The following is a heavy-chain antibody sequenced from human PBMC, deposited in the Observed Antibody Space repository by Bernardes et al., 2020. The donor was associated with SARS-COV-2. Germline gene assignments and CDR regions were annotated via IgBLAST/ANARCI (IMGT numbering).Heavy chain of an antibody. Sequence: GGSLRLSCAASGFTFSKTSMSWVRQSPEKGLEWIASITGPASSTFYAASVKGRFTISRDNSNNMVFLQLDRLRAEDSATYYCALRHSNMVMYYFDFWGHGTQVSVSS. CDR1: GFTFSKTS. CDR3: ALRHSNMVMYYFDF. CDR2: ITGPASST. J-gene: IGHJ4*01. D-gene: IGHD2-21*01. V-gene: IGHV3-23*01.